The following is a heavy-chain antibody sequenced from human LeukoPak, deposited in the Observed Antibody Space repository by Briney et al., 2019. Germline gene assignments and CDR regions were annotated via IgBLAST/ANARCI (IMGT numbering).Heavy chain of an antibody. V-gene: IGHV4-34*01. CDR3: ARAGYDSSGYVDYFDY. D-gene: IGHD3-22*01. Sequence: SETLSLTCAAYGGAFSGYYWSWIRQPPGKGLEWIGEIDHSGSTNYNPSLKSRVTISVDTSKNQFSLELSSVTAADTAVYYCARAGYDSSGYVDYFDYWGQGTLVTVSS. CDR1: GGAFSGYY. J-gene: IGHJ4*02. CDR2: IDHSGST.